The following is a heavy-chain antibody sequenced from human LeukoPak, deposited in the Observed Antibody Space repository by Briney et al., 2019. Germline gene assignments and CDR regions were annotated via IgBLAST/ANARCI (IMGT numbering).Heavy chain of an antibody. V-gene: IGHV1-8*01. Sequence: GASVKVSCKASGYTFTSYDINWVRQATGQGLEWMGWMNPNSGNTGYAQKFQGRVTMTRNTSISTAYMELSSLRSEDTAVYYCARGPLAAAGYYFDYWGQGTLVTVSS. CDR2: MNPNSGNT. CDR3: ARGPLAAAGYYFDY. J-gene: IGHJ4*02. D-gene: IGHD6-13*01. CDR1: GYTFTSYD.